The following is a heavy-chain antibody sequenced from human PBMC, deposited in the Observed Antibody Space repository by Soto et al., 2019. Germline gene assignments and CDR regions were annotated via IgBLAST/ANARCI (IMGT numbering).Heavy chain of an antibody. Sequence: PSETLSLTCAVYGGSFSGYYWSWIRQPPGKGLEWIGEINHSGSTNYNPSLKSRVTISVDTSKNQFSLKLSSVTAADTAVYYCARAGYSSGWHRNNWFDPWGQGTLVTVSS. CDR2: INHSGST. D-gene: IGHD6-19*01. J-gene: IGHJ5*02. CDR3: ARAGYSSGWHRNNWFDP. CDR1: GGSFSGYY. V-gene: IGHV4-34*01.